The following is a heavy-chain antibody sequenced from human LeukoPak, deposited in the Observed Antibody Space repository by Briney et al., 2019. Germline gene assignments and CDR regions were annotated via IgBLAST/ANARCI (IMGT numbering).Heavy chain of an antibody. J-gene: IGHJ4*02. D-gene: IGHD3-22*01. CDR2: MYLSGTT. CDR1: GDSINSLDL. Sequence: SETLSLTCTVSGDSINSLDLWSWVRQPPGKGLEWIGEMYLSGTTHSNPSVKSRVTISIDKSKNQFFLNLNSVTAADTAVYYCAGLVGRYSSGLYYYYFDYWGQGTLVTVSS. V-gene: IGHV4-4*02. CDR3: AGLVGRYSSGLYYYYFDY.